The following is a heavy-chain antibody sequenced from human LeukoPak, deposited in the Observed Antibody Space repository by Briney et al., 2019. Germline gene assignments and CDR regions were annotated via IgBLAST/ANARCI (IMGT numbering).Heavy chain of an antibody. D-gene: IGHD3-3*01. CDR1: GFSFSNYA. J-gene: IGHJ4*02. Sequence: GRSLRLSCAASGFSFSNYAMNWVRQAPGKGLEWVANIKLDGSEKNYVDSVKGRFTISRDNTKNSLYLQMNSLRVEDTAVFYCARDQYDTWSRRGNFDSWGQETLVIVSS. V-gene: IGHV3-7*03. CDR2: IKLDGSEK. CDR3: ARDQYDTWSRRGNFDS.